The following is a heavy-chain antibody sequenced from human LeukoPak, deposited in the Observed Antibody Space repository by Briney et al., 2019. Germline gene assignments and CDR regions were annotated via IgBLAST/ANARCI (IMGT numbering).Heavy chain of an antibody. CDR3: ARQSGSSWFYYFDY. Sequence: PSETLSLTCTVSGGSISSSSYYWSWIRQPPGKGLEWIGYIYYSGSTNYNPSLKSRVTISVDTSKNQFSLKLSSVTAADTAVYYCARQSGSSWFYYFDYWGQGTLVTVSS. D-gene: IGHD6-13*01. CDR1: GGSISSSSYY. CDR2: IYYSGST. J-gene: IGHJ4*02. V-gene: IGHV4-61*05.